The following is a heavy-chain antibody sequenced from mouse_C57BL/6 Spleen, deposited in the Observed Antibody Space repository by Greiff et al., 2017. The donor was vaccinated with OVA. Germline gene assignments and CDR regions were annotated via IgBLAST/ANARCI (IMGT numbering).Heavy chain of an antibody. Sequence: EVHLVESGGGLVKPGGSLKLSCAASGFTFSDYGMHWVRQAPEQGLEWVAYISSGSSTIYYADTVKGRFTISRDNAKNTLFLQMTSLRSEDTAMYYCATLYYYAMDYWGQGTSGTVSA. CDR2: ISSGSSTI. V-gene: IGHV5-17*01. CDR1: GFTFSDYG. CDR3: ATLYYYAMDY. D-gene: IGHD2-3*01. J-gene: IGHJ4*01.